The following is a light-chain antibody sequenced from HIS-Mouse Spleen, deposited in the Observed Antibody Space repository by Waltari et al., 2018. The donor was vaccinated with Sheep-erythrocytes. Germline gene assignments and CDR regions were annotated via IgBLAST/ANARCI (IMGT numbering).Light chain of an antibody. J-gene: IGLJ1*01. CDR2: DVS. V-gene: IGLV2-11*01. Sequence: QSALTQPRSVSGSPGQSVTISCPGTSSDVGGYIYVSWYQQHHGNAPKLMIYDVSKRPSGVPDRFSGSKSGNTASLTISGLQAEDEADYYCCSYAGSYNHVFATGTKVTVL. CDR3: CSYAGSYNHV. CDR1: SSDVGGYIY.